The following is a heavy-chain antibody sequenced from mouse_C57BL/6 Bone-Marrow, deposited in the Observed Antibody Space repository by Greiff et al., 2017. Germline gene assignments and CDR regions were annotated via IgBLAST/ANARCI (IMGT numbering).Heavy chain of an antibody. Sequence: VQLQQSGAELMKPGASVKLSCKATGYTFTGYWIEWVKQRPGHGLEWIGEILPGSGSTNYNEKFKGKATFTADTSSNTAYMQLSSLTTEDSAIYYCARSIHYYGSAHWYFDVWGTGTTVTVSS. CDR3: ARSIHYYGSAHWYFDV. D-gene: IGHD1-1*01. CDR1: GYTFTGYW. CDR2: ILPGSGST. J-gene: IGHJ1*03. V-gene: IGHV1-9*01.